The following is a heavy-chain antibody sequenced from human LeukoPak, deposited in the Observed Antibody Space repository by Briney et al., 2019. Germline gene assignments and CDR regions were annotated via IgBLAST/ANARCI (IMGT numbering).Heavy chain of an antibody. V-gene: IGHV3-48*04. J-gene: IGHJ4*02. CDR3: ARDPSLKRTTRSIPGFDY. CDR2: ISSSSSTI. D-gene: IGHD2-21*01. Sequence: GGSLRLSCAASGFTFSSYSMNWVRQAPGKGLEWVSYISSSSSTIYYADSVKGRFTISRDNAKNSLYLQMNSLRAEDTAVYYCARDPSLKRTTRSIPGFDYWGQGTLVTVSS. CDR1: GFTFSSYS.